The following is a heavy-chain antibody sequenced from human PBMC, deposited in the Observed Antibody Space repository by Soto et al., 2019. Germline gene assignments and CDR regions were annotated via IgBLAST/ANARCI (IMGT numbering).Heavy chain of an antibody. CDR2: ISSSSSYI. Sequence: GGSLRLGCAASGFTFRSYSINWVRQAPGKGLEWVSSISSSSSYIYYADSVKGRFTISRDNAKNSLYLQMNSLRAEDTAVYYCARDPDDFWSGYFVVGNDYWGQGTLVTVSS. CDR1: GFTFRSYS. J-gene: IGHJ4*02. D-gene: IGHD3-3*01. V-gene: IGHV3-21*01. CDR3: ARDPDDFWSGYFVVGNDY.